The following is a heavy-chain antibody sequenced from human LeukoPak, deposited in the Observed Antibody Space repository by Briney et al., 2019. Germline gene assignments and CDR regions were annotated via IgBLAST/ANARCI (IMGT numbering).Heavy chain of an antibody. Sequence: PSETLSLTCTVSGGSISSYYWSWIRQPPGKGLEWIGYIYYSGSTNYNPSLKSRVTISVDTSKNQFSLKLSSVTAADTAVYYCARANGYYYYMDVWGKGTTVTVSS. J-gene: IGHJ6*03. CDR2: IYYSGST. D-gene: IGHD3-16*01. V-gene: IGHV4-59*01. CDR1: GGSISSYY. CDR3: ARANGYYYYMDV.